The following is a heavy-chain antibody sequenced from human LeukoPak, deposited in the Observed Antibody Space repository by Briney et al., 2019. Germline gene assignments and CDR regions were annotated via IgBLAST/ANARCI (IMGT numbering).Heavy chain of an antibody. D-gene: IGHD5-18*01. J-gene: IGHJ5*02. Sequence: PSETLSLTCTVSGGSISGYYCSWIRQPPGKGLEWIGYISYNSGSTNYNPSLKSRVSISADTSKNQCSLKLSSVTTADTGVYYCASGYSYVPAWGQGTLVTVSS. CDR1: GGSISGYY. CDR3: ASGYSYVPA. CDR2: ISYNSGST. V-gene: IGHV4-59*01.